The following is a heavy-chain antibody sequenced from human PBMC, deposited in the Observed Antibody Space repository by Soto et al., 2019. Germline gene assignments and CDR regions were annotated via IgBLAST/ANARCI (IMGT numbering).Heavy chain of an antibody. CDR1: RSSLSGGGVG. CDR3: AHGLRTRHYDLWSRYYNSNWLEP. V-gene: IGHV2-5*01. J-gene: IGHJ5*02. D-gene: IGHD3-3*01. Sequence: SGPTLVNPTQTLTLTCTFSRSSLSGGGVGVGWIRQPPGKALEWVALIYWNDDKRYSPSLKSRLTITKDTSKNQVVLTMTNMAPVDTATYYCAHGLRTRHYDLWSRYYNSNWLEPGGQGTLLTVSS. CDR2: IYWNDDK.